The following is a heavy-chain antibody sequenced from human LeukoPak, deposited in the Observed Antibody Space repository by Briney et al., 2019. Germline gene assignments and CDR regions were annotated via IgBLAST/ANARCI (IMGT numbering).Heavy chain of an antibody. V-gene: IGHV3-72*01. D-gene: IGHD3-10*01. CDR1: GFTFSDHY. CDR2: TRNKANSYTT. Sequence: GGSLRLSCAASGFTFSDHYMDWVRQAPGKGLEWVGRTRNKANSYTTEYAASVKGRFTISRDDSKNSLYLQMNSLKTEDTAVYYCARARGEAYTSEWFGELSEYYFDYWGQGTLVTVSS. J-gene: IGHJ4*02. CDR3: ARARGEAYTSEWFGELSEYYFDY.